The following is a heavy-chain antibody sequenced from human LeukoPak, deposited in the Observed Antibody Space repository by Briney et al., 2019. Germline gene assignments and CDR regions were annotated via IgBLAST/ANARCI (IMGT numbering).Heavy chain of an antibody. CDR1: GFTFSSYA. D-gene: IGHD3-22*01. J-gene: IGHJ6*02. Sequence: GSLRLSCAASGFTFSSYAMGWVRQAPGKGLEWVSGIGGSGDSTYYADSVKGRFTISRDNSKNTLYLQMNSLRAEDTAVYYCARDSPYYYDSSGYYYGMDVWGQGTTVTVSS. V-gene: IGHV3-23*01. CDR3: ARDSPYYYDSSGYYYGMDV. CDR2: IGGSGDST.